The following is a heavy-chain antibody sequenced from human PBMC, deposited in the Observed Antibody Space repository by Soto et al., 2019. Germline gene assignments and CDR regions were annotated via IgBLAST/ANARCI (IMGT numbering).Heavy chain of an antibody. Sequence: EVQLVESGGGLVQPGRSLRLSCAASGFTFDDYAMHWVRQAPGKGLEWVSGISWNSGSIGYADSVKGRFTISRDNAKNSLYLQMNSLRAEDTALYYCAKNLGYSYGTQDAFDIWGQGTMVTVSS. J-gene: IGHJ3*02. D-gene: IGHD5-18*01. CDR3: AKNLGYSYGTQDAFDI. CDR1: GFTFDDYA. V-gene: IGHV3-9*01. CDR2: ISWNSGSI.